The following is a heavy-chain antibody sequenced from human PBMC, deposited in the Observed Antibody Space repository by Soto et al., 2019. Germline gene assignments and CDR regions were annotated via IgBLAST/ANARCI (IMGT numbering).Heavy chain of an antibody. V-gene: IGHV3-23*01. Sequence: DVYLLESGGTLVQPGGSLRLSCAASGFDFSSYAMTWVGQAPGKGLEWVSGITYTGDTTYYADSVKGRFTISRDNYRNTLYLQMNSLRADDTAMYFCAKDWPGTSSVTSDYWGQGTLVTVSS. J-gene: IGHJ4*02. CDR1: GFDFSSYA. CDR3: AKDWPGTSSVTSDY. D-gene: IGHD4-17*01. CDR2: ITYTGDTT.